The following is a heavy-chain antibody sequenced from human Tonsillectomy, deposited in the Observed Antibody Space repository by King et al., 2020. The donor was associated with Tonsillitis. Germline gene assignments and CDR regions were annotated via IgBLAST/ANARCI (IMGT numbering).Heavy chain of an antibody. D-gene: IGHD6-6*01. V-gene: IGHV4-59*01. Sequence: VQLQESGPGLVKPSETLSLTCTVSGGSISSYYWSWIRQPPGKGLEWIGYIYYSGSTNYNPSLKSRVTISVDTSKNQFSLKLSSVTAADTAVYYWAKILNSSSRAFDIWGQGTMVTVSS. CDR3: AKILNSSSRAFDI. CDR1: GGSISSYY. CDR2: IYYSGST. J-gene: IGHJ3*02.